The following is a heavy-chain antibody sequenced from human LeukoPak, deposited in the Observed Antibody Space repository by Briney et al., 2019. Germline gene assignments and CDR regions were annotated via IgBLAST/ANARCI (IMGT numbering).Heavy chain of an antibody. Sequence: SETLSLTCSVSDDSITMYYWSWVRQPAGKGLEWIGRIYGSGITDYNASLRSRVTMSIDKSQNQFSLKLTSVTAADTAVYYCAREGPLFCGTDCFSFWGQGTLVTVSS. CDR1: DDSITMYY. V-gene: IGHV4-4*07. CDR3: AREGPLFCGTDCFSF. CDR2: IYGSGIT. J-gene: IGHJ4*02. D-gene: IGHD2-21*02.